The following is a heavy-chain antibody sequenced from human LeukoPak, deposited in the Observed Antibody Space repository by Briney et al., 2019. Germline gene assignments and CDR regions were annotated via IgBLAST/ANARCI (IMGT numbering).Heavy chain of an antibody. CDR3: ARWGKNYYDSSEAFDY. Sequence: GGSLRLSCAASGFTFSSYWMTWVRQAPGKGLEWVANIKQDGSEKYHVDSVKGRFTISRDNAKSSLYLQMNSLTAEDTAVYYCARWGKNYYDSSEAFDYWGQGTLVTVSS. V-gene: IGHV3-7*01. D-gene: IGHD3-22*01. CDR1: GFTFSSYW. CDR2: IKQDGSEK. J-gene: IGHJ4*02.